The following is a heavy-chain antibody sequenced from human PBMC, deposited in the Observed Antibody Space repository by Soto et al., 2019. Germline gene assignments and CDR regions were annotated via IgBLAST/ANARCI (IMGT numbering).Heavy chain of an antibody. J-gene: IGHJ6*03. V-gene: IGHV3-48*01. Sequence: GGSLRLSCAASGSTFSTYSMNWVRQAPGKGLEWVSYISTTGSTIYYADSVKGRFTISRDNAKNSLYLQMTSLRAEDTAVYYCARYKGYCSGGSCYYYYYMDVWGKGTTVTVSS. CDR2: ISTTGSTI. CDR1: GSTFSTYS. D-gene: IGHD2-15*01. CDR3: ARYKGYCSGGSCYYYYYMDV.